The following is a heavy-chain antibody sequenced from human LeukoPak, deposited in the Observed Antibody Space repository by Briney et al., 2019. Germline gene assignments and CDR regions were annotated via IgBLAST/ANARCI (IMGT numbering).Heavy chain of an antibody. Sequence: GGSLRLSCAASGFTFSNAWMSWVRQAPGKGLEWVGRLKSKTEGGTTDYAAPVKGRFTISRGDSTNTLYLQMNSLTTEDTAVYYCTTHHPLQYGLPFWGQGTLVTVSS. J-gene: IGHJ4*02. CDR1: GFTFSNAW. V-gene: IGHV3-15*01. CDR3: TTHHPLQYGLPF. D-gene: IGHD5-24*01. CDR2: LKSKTEGGTT.